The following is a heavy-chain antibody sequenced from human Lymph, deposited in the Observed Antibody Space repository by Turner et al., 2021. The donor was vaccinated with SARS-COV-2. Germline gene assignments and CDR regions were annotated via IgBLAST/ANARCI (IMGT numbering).Heavy chain of an antibody. J-gene: IGHJ3*01. CDR3: ARGGLYYYDSSAYYGDAFDF. CDR2: INPDSGGT. V-gene: IGHV1-2*02. D-gene: IGHD3-22*01. CDR1: GYTFPGYY. Sequence: QVQLVQSGAEVKEPGASVKVSCKASGYTFPGYYMHWVRQAPGQGLEWMGWINPDSGGTNDAQNCQDRGTMTRDTSISTAYMELSRLRSDDTAVYYCARGGLYYYDSSAYYGDAFDFWGQGTMVTVSS.